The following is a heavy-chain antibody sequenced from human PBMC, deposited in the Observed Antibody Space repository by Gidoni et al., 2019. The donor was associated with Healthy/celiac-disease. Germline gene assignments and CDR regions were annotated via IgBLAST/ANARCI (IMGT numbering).Heavy chain of an antibody. CDR3: AAVNSGSYEGAFDI. CDR1: GFTFTSPA. D-gene: IGHD1-26*01. V-gene: IGHV1-58*02. Sequence: QMQLVQSGPEVKKPGTSVKVSCQASGFTFTSPAMQWVRQARGQRLEWIGWIVVGSGNTNYAQKFQERVTITRDMSTSTAYMELSSLRSEDTAVYYCAAVNSGSYEGAFDIWGQGTMVTVSS. J-gene: IGHJ3*02. CDR2: IVVGSGNT.